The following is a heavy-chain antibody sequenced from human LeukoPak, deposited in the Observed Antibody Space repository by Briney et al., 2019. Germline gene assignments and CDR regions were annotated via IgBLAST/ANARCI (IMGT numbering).Heavy chain of an antibody. J-gene: IGHJ4*02. D-gene: IGHD1-26*01. CDR3: AGVLVGAIGNYFDY. CDR2: INPSGGST. Sequence: ASVNVSFKASGYTFTSYYMHWARQAPGQGLEWMGMINPSGGSTNYAQKFQGRVTMTRDTSTSTVYLELSSLRSEDTAVYYCAGVLVGAIGNYFDYWGQGTLVTVSS. CDR1: GYTFTSYY. V-gene: IGHV1-46*01.